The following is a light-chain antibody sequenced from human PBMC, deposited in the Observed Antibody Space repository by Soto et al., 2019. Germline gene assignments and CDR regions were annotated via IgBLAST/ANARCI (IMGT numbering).Light chain of an antibody. Sequence: DIQMTQSPSSVSASVGDRVTITCRASQGFSRWLAWYQQKPGKDPKLLIYAASSLQSGVPSRFSGSGSGTDFTLTISSLQPEDFATYYCQQANSCPITFGQGTRLEIK. CDR2: AAS. J-gene: IGKJ5*01. V-gene: IGKV1-12*01. CDR1: QGFSRW. CDR3: QQANSCPIT.